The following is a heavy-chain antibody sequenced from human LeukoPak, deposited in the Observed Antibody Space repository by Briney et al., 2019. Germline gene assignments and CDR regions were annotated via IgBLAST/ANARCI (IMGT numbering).Heavy chain of an antibody. Sequence: GGSLRLSCAASGFTFSSYGMHWVRQAPGKGLEWVAVISYDGSNKYYADSVKGRFTISRDNSKNSLYLQMTSLRAEDTAVYYCASYGDYGSFDYWGQGTLVTVSS. CDR2: ISYDGSNK. CDR1: GFTFSSYG. D-gene: IGHD4-17*01. CDR3: ASYGDYGSFDY. J-gene: IGHJ4*02. V-gene: IGHV3-30*03.